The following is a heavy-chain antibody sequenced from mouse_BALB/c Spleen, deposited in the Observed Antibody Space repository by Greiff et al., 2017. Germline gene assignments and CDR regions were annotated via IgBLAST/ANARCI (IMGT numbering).Heavy chain of an antibody. Sequence: EVQLVESGGGLVKPGGSLKLSCAASGFTFSSYTMSWVRQTPEKRLEWVATISSGGSYTYYPDSVKGRFTISRDNAKNTLYLQMSSLRSEDTAMYYCARHTATFDYWGQGTTLTVSS. J-gene: IGHJ2*01. V-gene: IGHV5-9-3*01. CDR1: GFTFSSYT. D-gene: IGHD1-2*01. CDR3: ARHTATFDY. CDR2: ISSGGSYT.